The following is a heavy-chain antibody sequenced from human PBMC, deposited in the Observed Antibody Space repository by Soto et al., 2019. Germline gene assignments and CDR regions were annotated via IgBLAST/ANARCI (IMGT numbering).Heavy chain of an antibody. D-gene: IGHD6-13*01. CDR2: ITGSGNFR. CDR3: ARRRTSPGLAAGYASDS. J-gene: IGHJ1*01. CDR1: GFTFSEHA. V-gene: IGHV3-23*01. Sequence: PGGSLRLSCVGSGFTFSEHAMSWVRQAPGKGLEWISGITGSGNFRYYADSVKGRFTISRDNSKNTVYLQMDGLRGEDTAVYFCARRRTSPGLAAGYASDSWGQGVMVTVSS.